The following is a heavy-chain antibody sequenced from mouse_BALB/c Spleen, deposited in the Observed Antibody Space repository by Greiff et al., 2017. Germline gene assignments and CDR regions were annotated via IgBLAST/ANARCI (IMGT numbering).Heavy chain of an antibody. J-gene: IGHJ4*01. CDR2: ISSGGNYT. V-gene: IGHV5-9-3*01. CDR3: AVYYYGRDAMDY. CDR1: GFTFSSYA. Sequence: EVKLVESGGGLVKPGGSLKLSCAASGFTFSSYAMSWVRQTPEKRLEWVATISSGGNYTYYPDSVKGRFTISRDNAKNTLYLQMSSLRSEDTAMYYCAVYYYGRDAMDYWGQGTSVTVSS. D-gene: IGHD1-1*01.